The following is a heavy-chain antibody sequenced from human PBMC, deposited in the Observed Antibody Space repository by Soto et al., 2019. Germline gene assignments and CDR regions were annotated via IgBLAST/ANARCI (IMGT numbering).Heavy chain of an antibody. D-gene: IGHD2-15*01. Sequence: QVQLQESGPGLVKPSGTLSLTCAVSGGSISSSNWWSWVRQPPGKGLEWIGEIYHSGSTNYNPSLKSRVPISVDKSKNQFSLKLSSLTAADTAVYYCARGYCSGGSCHAFDIWGQGTMVTVSS. CDR2: IYHSGST. V-gene: IGHV4-4*02. CDR3: ARGYCSGGSCHAFDI. J-gene: IGHJ3*02. CDR1: GGSISSSNW.